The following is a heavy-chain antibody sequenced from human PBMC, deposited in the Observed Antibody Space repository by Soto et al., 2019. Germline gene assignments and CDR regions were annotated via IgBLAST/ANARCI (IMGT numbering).Heavy chain of an antibody. CDR1: GPTLSDHF. J-gene: IGHJ3*02. V-gene: IGHV3-11*01. Sequence: GGSLRLSCAASGPTLSDHFMSWVRQAPGKGLEWVSCIDNSGSNIYYADSVKGRFTISRDNAKNSLYLQMDSLRDEDTALYFCAKFGSGGHPRALDRWGQGTMVTVSS. D-gene: IGHD6-19*01. CDR2: IDNSGSNI. CDR3: AKFGSGGHPRALDR.